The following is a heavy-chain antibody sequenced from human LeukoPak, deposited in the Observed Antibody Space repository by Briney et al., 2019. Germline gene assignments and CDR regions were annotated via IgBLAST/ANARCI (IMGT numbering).Heavy chain of an antibody. D-gene: IGHD6-19*01. Sequence: PGGSLRLSCAASGFTVSSNYMRWVRQAPRKGLEWVSVIYSGGSTYYADSVKGRFTISRDNSKNTLYLQMNSLRAEDTAVYYCARDGGAVAADYWGQGTLVTVSS. V-gene: IGHV3-53*01. CDR1: GFTVSSNY. CDR3: ARDGGAVAADY. J-gene: IGHJ4*02. CDR2: IYSGGST.